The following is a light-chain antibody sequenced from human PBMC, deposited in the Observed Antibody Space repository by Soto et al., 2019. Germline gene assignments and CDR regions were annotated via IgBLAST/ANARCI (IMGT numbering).Light chain of an antibody. V-gene: IGKV1-9*01. J-gene: IGKJ2*01. Sequence: DIQLTQSPSFLSASVGDIVTITCRASQGISSYLAWYQQKPGKAPKLLIYAASTLQSGVPSRFSGSGSGTEFTLTISSLQPEDFATYYCQQFRTFGQGTKLEIK. CDR1: QGISSY. CDR2: AAS. CDR3: QQFRT.